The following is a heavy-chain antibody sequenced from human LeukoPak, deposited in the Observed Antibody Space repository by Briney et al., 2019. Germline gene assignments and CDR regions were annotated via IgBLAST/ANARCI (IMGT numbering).Heavy chain of an antibody. Sequence: GRSLRLSCAASGFTFSSYGMHWVRQAPGKGLEWVSAISGSGGSTYYADSVKGRFTISRDNSKNTLYLQMNSLRAEDTAVYYCAKEGGYFDWLPQYWGQGTLVTVSS. CDR3: AKEGGYFDWLPQY. CDR1: GFTFSSYG. CDR2: ISGSGGST. V-gene: IGHV3-23*01. D-gene: IGHD3-9*01. J-gene: IGHJ4*02.